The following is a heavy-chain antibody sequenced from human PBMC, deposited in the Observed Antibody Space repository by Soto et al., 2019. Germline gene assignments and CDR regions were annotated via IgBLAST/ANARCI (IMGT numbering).Heavy chain of an antibody. CDR1: GYTFTSYG. J-gene: IGHJ6*02. V-gene: IGHV1-18*04. CDR2: ISAYNGNT. Sequence: ASVKVSCKASGYTFTSYGISWVRQAPGQGLEWMGWISAYNGNTNYAQKLQGRVTMTTDTSTSTAYMEPRSLRSDDTAVYYCARDITMVRGVIFYYYGMDVWGQGTTVTVSS. CDR3: ARDITMVRGVIFYYYGMDV. D-gene: IGHD3-10*01.